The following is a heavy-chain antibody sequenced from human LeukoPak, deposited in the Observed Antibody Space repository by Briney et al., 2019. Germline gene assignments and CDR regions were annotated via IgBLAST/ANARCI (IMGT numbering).Heavy chain of an antibody. CDR3: ARVRKEYQLLLFDY. V-gene: IGHV3-53*01. D-gene: IGHD2-2*01. CDR2: IYSGGST. Sequence: GGSLRLSCAASGFTVSSNYMSWARQAPGKGLEWVSVIYSGGSTYYADSVKGRFTISRDNSKNTLYLQMNSLRAEDTAVYYCARVRKEYQLLLFDYWGQGTLVTVSS. J-gene: IGHJ4*02. CDR1: GFTVSSNY.